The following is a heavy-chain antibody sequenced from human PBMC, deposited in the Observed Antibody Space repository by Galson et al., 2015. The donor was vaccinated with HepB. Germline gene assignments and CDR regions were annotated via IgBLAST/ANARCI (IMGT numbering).Heavy chain of an antibody. J-gene: IGHJ3*02. D-gene: IGHD4-17*01. CDR2: ISGSGGST. CDR3: AKHIESDYGDYGLIAFDI. CDR1: GLTFSSYA. Sequence: SLRLSCAASGLTFSSYAMSWVRQAPGKGLEWVSAISGSGGSTYYADSVKGRFTISRDNSKNTLYLQMNSLGAEDTAVYYCAKHIESDYGDYGLIAFDIWGQGTMVTVSS. V-gene: IGHV3-23*01.